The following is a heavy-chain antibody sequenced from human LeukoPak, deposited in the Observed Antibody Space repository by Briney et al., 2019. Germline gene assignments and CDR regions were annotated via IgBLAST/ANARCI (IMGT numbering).Heavy chain of an antibody. V-gene: IGHV3-15*01. Sequence: GGSLRLSCAASGFTFSNAWMSWVRQAPGKGLEWVGRIKSKTDGGTTDYAAPVKGRFTISRDDSKNTLYLQMNSLKTEHTAVYYCTTEGRWLQRNFDYWGQGTLVTVSS. CDR3: TTEGRWLQRNFDY. J-gene: IGHJ4*02. D-gene: IGHD5-24*01. CDR2: IKSKTDGGTT. CDR1: GFTFSNAW.